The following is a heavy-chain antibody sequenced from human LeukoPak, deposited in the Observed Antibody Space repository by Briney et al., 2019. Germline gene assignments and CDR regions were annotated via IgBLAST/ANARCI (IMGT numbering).Heavy chain of an antibody. D-gene: IGHD3-16*01. J-gene: IGHJ6*02. CDR2: IYYSGST. CDR1: GGSISSGGYY. V-gene: IGHV4-31*03. Sequence: PSETLSLTCTVSGGSISSGGYYWSWIRQHPGKGLEWIGYIYYSGSTYYNPSLKSRVTISVDTSKNQFSLKLSSVTAADMAVYYCARDAALALYGMDVWGQGTTVTVSS. CDR3: ARDAALALYGMDV.